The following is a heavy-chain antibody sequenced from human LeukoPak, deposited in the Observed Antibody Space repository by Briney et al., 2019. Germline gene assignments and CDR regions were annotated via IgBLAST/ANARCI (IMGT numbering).Heavy chain of an antibody. D-gene: IGHD3-22*01. J-gene: IGHJ3*02. CDR3: ARVYYYDSSGYPTLAFDI. CDR2: ISAYNGNT. V-gene: IGHV1-18*01. Sequence: ASVKVSCKASGGTFSSYAISWVRQAPGQGLEWMGWISAYNGNTNYAQKLQGRVTMTTDTSTSTAYMELRSLRSDDTAVYYCARVYYYDSSGYPTLAFDIWGQGTMVTVSS. CDR1: GGTFSSYA.